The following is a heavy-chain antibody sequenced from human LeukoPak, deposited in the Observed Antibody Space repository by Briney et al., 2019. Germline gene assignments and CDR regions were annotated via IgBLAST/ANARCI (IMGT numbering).Heavy chain of an antibody. CDR2: IKQDGSEK. V-gene: IGHV3-7*03. J-gene: IGHJ4*02. CDR1: GFTFSSSW. Sequence: GGSLRLSCVASGFTFSSSWMSWVRQAPGKGLEWVANIKQDGSEKSYVESVRGRFTISRDNAKNSLHLQLNSLRAEDTALYYCARDNPPDYWGQGTLVTVSS. CDR3: ARDNPPDY.